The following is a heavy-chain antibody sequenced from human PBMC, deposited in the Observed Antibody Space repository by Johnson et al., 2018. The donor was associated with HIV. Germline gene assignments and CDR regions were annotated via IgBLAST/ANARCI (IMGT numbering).Heavy chain of an antibody. CDR3: ARGNMIVVVSGGFDI. V-gene: IGHV3-20*04. Sequence: VQLVESGGGLVQPGGSLRLSCAASGFTFSNYAMTWVRHVAGKGLEWVSGITCNGGSTGYADSVKGRFTISRDNVKNSLYLQMNSLIAEDTAIYYCARGNMIVVVSGGFDIWGQGTMVTVSS. J-gene: IGHJ3*02. CDR1: GFTFSNYA. D-gene: IGHD3-22*01. CDR2: ITCNGGST.